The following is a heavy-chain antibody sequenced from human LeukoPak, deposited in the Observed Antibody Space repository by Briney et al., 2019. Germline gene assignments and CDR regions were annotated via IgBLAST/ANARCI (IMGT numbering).Heavy chain of an antibody. CDR1: GFTFSDYY. Sequence: GGSLRLSCAASGFTFSDYYMSWIRQAPGKGLEWVSYISSSGSTIYYADSVKGRFTISRDNAKNSLYLQMNSLRAEDTAVYYCARDLTRGLVMNDAFDIWGQGTMVTVSS. CDR2: ISSSGSTI. J-gene: IGHJ3*02. V-gene: IGHV3-11*01. CDR3: ARDLTRGLVMNDAFDI. D-gene: IGHD3/OR15-3a*01.